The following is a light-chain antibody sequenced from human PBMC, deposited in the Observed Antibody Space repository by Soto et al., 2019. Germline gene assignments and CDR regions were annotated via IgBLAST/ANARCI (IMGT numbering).Light chain of an antibody. CDR3: QQYGSSPLFT. J-gene: IGKJ3*01. Sequence: EIVLTQSPGTLSLSPGERATLSCRASQSVSSSYLAWYQQKPGQAPRILIYGASSRDTGIPDRFSGSGSGTDFTLTISRLEPEDFAVYYCQQYGSSPLFTFGPGTKVDIK. CDR2: GAS. V-gene: IGKV3-20*01. CDR1: QSVSSSY.